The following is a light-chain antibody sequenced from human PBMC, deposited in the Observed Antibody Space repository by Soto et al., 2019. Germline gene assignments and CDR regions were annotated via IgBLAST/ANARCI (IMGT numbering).Light chain of an antibody. CDR2: GAS. CDR1: QSVSSSY. CDR3: QQYDTSPPIT. J-gene: IGKJ5*01. V-gene: IGKV3-20*01. Sequence: IVMTLSPATLSVSPWERSTLSCRSSQSVSSSYLAWYQQKPGQAPRLLIYGASSRATGIPDRFSGSGSGTDFTLTINRLEPDDFAVYYCQQYDTSPPITFGQGTRLEIK.